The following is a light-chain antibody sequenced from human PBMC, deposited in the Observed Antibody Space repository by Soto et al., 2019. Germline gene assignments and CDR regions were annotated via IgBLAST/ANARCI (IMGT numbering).Light chain of an antibody. CDR1: QSVSSN. V-gene: IGKV3-15*01. J-gene: IGKJ2*01. Sequence: EIVVTQSPATLSVSPGERATLSCRASQSVSSNLAWYQQKPGQAPRLLIYGASTRAPGIPARFSGSGSGTDFTLTISSLQSEDFAVYYCQQGYSTPYTFGQGTKLEIK. CDR3: QQGYSTPYT. CDR2: GAS.